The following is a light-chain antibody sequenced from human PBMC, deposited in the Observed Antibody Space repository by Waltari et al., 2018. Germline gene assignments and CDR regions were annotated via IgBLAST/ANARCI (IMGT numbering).Light chain of an antibody. CDR2: WAS. V-gene: IGKV4-1*01. J-gene: IGKJ2*01. CDR3: QQYYSTPNT. CDR1: QSVLYSSNNKNY. Sequence: DIVMTQSPDSLAMSLGERATINCKPSQSVLYSSNNKNYLAWYQQKPGQPPKLLIYWASTRESGVPDRFSGSGSGTDFTLTISSLQAEDVAVYYCQQYYSTPNTFGQGTKLEIK.